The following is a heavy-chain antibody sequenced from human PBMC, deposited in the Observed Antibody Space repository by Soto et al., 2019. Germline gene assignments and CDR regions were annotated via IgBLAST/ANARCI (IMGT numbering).Heavy chain of an antibody. D-gene: IGHD4-17*01. CDR2: INHSGST. J-gene: IGHJ4*02. V-gene: IGHV4-34*01. Sequence: QVQLRQWGAGLVKHSETLSLTCAVYGGSFNGYYWNWIRQPPGKGLEWIGEINHSGSTNYNPSLKSRVSISVDTSKNQFSLRLSSVTAADTAVYYCASQRPTVTTFDYWGQGTLVTVSS. CDR3: ASQRPTVTTFDY. CDR1: GGSFNGYY.